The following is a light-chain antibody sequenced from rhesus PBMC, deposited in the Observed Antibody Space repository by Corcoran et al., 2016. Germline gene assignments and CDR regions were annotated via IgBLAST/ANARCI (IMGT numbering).Light chain of an antibody. CDR3: LQYVVLPFI. V-gene: IGKV1-19*01. Sequence: DIQMTQSPSSLSASVGDKVTITCHASQGISSWLAWYQQKPGKAPKPLIYAASSLQSGVPSRFRGTGSGTDYTLAIGNLQPEDFTIYYCLQYVVLPFIFGQGTKVEIK. CDR1: QGISSW. CDR2: AAS. J-gene: IGKJ2*01.